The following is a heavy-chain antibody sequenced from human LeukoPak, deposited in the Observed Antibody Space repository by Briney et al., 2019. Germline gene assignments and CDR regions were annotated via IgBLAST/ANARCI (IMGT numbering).Heavy chain of an antibody. CDR1: GGSISSYY. D-gene: IGHD3-10*01. CDR3: ARSPYGYYGSGGYYYYGMDV. V-gene: IGHV4-4*07. Sequence: KPSETLSLTCTVAGGSISSYYWSWIRQPAGKGLEWIGRIYTSGSTNYNPSLKSRVTMSVDTSKNQFSLKLNSVTAADTAVYYCARSPYGYYGSGGYYYYGMDVWGQGTTVTVSS. CDR2: IYTSGST. J-gene: IGHJ6*02.